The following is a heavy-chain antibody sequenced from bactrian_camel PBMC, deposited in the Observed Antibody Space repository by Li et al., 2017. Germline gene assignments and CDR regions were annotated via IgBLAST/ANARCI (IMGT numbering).Heavy chain of an antibody. V-gene: IGHV3S5*01. CDR3: AADKGYYVDYCSLASDDFGY. J-gene: IGHJ6*01. CDR1: GIAFRVYY. CDR2: VSSDGGGT. D-gene: IGHD1*01. Sequence: HVQLVESGGGLVQPGGSLRLSCVASGIAFRVYYMSWVRQAPGKGLEWVSSVSSDGGGTFYPDSVKGRFTISRDNAKNMVYLQVNSSKAEDTAMYYCAADKGYYVDYCSLASDDFGYWGQGTQVTVSS.